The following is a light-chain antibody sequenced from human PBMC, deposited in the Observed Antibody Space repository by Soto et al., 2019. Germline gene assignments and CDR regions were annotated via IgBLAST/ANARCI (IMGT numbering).Light chain of an antibody. Sequence: QSALAQPPSVSGAPGQRVTISCTGSSSNIGAGYDVHWYQQLPGTAPKLLIYDNNNRPSGVPDRFSGSKSGTSASLAITGLRAEDEADYYCQSFDSSLTGWVFGTGTKVTVL. V-gene: IGLV1-40*01. CDR2: DNN. CDR1: SSNIGAGYD. J-gene: IGLJ1*01. CDR3: QSFDSSLTGWV.